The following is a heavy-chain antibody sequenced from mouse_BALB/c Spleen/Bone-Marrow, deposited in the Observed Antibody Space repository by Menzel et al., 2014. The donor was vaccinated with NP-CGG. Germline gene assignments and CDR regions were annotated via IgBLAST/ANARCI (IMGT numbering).Heavy chain of an antibody. CDR1: GYTFTSYV. Sequence: XQQSGPELVKPGASVKMSCKASGYTFTSYVMHWVKQKPGQGLEWIGNINPYNDGTKYNEKFKGKATLTSDKFSSTAYMELGSLTSEDSAVYYCARSLYGFDWYFDVWGAGTTVTVSS. CDR2: INPYNDGT. CDR3: ARSLYGFDWYFDV. J-gene: IGHJ1*01. D-gene: IGHD2-2*01. V-gene: IGHV1-14*01.